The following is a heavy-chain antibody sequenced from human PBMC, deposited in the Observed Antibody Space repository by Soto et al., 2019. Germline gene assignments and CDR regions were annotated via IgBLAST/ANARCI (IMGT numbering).Heavy chain of an antibody. D-gene: IGHD5-18*01. CDR3: AREILVYSYGYFDY. V-gene: IGHV3-30-3*01. CDR1: GFTFSSYA. Sequence: GGSLRLSCAASGFTFSSYAMHWVRQAPGKGLEWVAVISYDGSNKYYADSVKGRFTISRDNSKNTLYLQMNSLRAEDTAVYYCAREILVYSYGYFDYWGQGTLVTVSS. J-gene: IGHJ4*02. CDR2: ISYDGSNK.